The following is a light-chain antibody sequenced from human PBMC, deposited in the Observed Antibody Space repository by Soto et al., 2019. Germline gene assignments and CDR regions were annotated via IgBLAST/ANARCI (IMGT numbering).Light chain of an antibody. V-gene: IGKV1-8*01. Sequence: AILMTQSASAFSASPGDRVSITCLATQDIGTYLAWYQQRPGNAPKLLIYDASTMQTGVPSRFSGSGAGTDFTLTISNLQAEDFATYYCQQFYNYPRTFGQGTQVDIK. CDR1: QDIGTY. CDR2: DAS. CDR3: QQFYNYPRT. J-gene: IGKJ1*01.